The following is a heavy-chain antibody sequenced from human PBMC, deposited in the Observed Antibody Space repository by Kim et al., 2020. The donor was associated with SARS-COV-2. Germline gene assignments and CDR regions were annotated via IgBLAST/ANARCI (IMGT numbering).Heavy chain of an antibody. V-gene: IGHV3-23*01. D-gene: IGHD3-22*01. Sequence: GGSLRLSCAASGFTFSNYAMSWVRQAPGMGLQWVSSITGSGGSAYYADAVQGRFTVSRDNSKSTLYLQMNSLRVEDTAVYYCAKGDRSGSDWGQGTLVTV. CDR3: AKGDRSGSD. CDR1: GFTFSNYA. CDR2: ITGSGGSA. J-gene: IGHJ4*02.